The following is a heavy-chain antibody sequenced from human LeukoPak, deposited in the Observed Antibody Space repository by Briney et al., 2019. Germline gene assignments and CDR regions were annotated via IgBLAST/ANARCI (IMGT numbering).Heavy chain of an antibody. CDR3: VRGRNNNYYDDSGYSPY. Sequence: PGGSLRLSCAASGFTFSSFDMHWVRHAPGKGLGWVSGIGTLLDTDYPDSLKGRFTISRENAKNSVFLQMNNVRAGDTAVYYCVRGRNNNYYDDSGYSPYWGQGTLVTVSS. D-gene: IGHD3-22*01. J-gene: IGHJ4*02. V-gene: IGHV3-13*01. CDR1: GFTFSSFD. CDR2: IGTLLDT.